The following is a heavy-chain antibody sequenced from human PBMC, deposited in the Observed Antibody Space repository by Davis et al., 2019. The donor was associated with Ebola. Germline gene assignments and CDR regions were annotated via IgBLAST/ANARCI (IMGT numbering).Heavy chain of an antibody. D-gene: IGHD4-17*01. CDR1: GFTFSSYA. J-gene: IGHJ5*02. V-gene: IGHV3-30*04. CDR2: ISYDGSDK. Sequence: GESLKISCAASGFTFSSYAMHWVRQAPGKGLEWLAVISYDGSDKYYADSVKGRFTFSRDNSKNTLYLQMNSLRAEDTAVYYCARDPDYGDPWGQGTRVTVSS. CDR3: ARDPDYGDP.